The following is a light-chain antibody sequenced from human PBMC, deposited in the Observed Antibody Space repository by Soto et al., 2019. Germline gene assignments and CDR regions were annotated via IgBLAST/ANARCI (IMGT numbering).Light chain of an antibody. Sequence: DIQMTQSPSSLSASVGARVPISCRASQSIGRYLNWYQQKPGKAPQVVIHAASYLQSEVPSRFSGSGSETDFTLTISSLEPEDFAVYYCQQRSNWPPITFGQGTRLEIK. CDR3: QQRSNWPPIT. V-gene: IGKV1-39*01. CDR2: AAS. CDR1: QSIGRY. J-gene: IGKJ5*01.